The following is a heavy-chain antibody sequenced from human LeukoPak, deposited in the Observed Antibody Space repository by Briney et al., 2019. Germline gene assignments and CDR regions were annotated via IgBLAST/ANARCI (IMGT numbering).Heavy chain of an antibody. J-gene: IGHJ4*02. CDR1: GFTFDDYA. D-gene: IGHD4-17*01. Sequence: GGSLRLSCAASGFTFDDYAMHWVRQAPGKGLEWVSGISWNSGSIGYADSVKGRFTISRDNAKNSLYLQMNSLRAEDTALYCCAKDGQPTVTTVDYWGQGTLVTVSS. CDR3: AKDGQPTVTTVDY. V-gene: IGHV3-9*01. CDR2: ISWNSGSI.